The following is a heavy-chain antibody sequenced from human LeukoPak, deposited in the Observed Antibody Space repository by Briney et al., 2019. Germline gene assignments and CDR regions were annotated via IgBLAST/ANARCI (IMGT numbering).Heavy chain of an antibody. D-gene: IGHD2-21*02. Sequence: SETLSLTCTVSGGSISSSSYFWGWIRQPPGKGLEWIGSIYYSGSTYYNPSLKSRVTISVDTSKNQFSLKLSSVTAADTAVYYCARAKVLLAYCGGDCYSWGYWGQGTLVTVSS. CDR2: IYYSGST. CDR1: GGSISSSSYF. CDR3: ARAKVLLAYCGGDCYSWGY. J-gene: IGHJ4*02. V-gene: IGHV4-39*07.